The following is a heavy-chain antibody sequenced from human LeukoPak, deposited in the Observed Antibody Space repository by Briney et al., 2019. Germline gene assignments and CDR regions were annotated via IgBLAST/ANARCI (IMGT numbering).Heavy chain of an antibody. CDR2: MNPNSGNT. CDR3: ARSLPRILVVIAAGYYYGMDV. Sequence: GASVKVSCKASGHTFTSYDINWVRQATGQGLEWMGWMNPNSGNTGYAQKFQGRVTMTRNTSISTAYMELSSLRSEDTAVYYCARSLPRILVVIAAGYYYGMDVWGQGTTVTVSS. CDR1: GHTFTSYD. D-gene: IGHD2-21*01. J-gene: IGHJ6*02. V-gene: IGHV1-8*01.